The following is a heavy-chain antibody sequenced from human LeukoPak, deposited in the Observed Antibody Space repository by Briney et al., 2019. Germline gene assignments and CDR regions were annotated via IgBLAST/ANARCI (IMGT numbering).Heavy chain of an antibody. J-gene: IGHJ6*02. CDR2: ISDDGSNK. CDR1: GFTFSSYG. V-gene: IGHV3-30*03. Sequence: PGGSLRLSCAASGFTFSSYGMHWVRQAPGKGLEWVAVISDDGSNKYYADSMKGRFTISRDNSKNTLNLQMNSLRDEDTAVYYCARESTTVTVLPYYYYGMNVWGQGTTVTVSS. D-gene: IGHD4-17*01. CDR3: ARESTTVTVLPYYYYGMNV.